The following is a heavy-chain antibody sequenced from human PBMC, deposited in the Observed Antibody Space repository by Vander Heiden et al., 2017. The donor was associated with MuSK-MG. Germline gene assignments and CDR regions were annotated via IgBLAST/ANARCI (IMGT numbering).Heavy chain of an antibody. V-gene: IGHV4-34*01. J-gene: IGHJ6*02. CDR2: INHSGST. CDR1: GGSFSGYY. CDR3: ARGIAAAGTYYYYGMDV. Sequence: QVQLQQWGAGLLKPSETLSLPCAVYGGSFSGYYWSWIRQPPGKGLEWIGEINHSGSTNYNPSLKSRVTISVDTSKNQFSLKLSSVTAADTAVYYCARGIAAAGTYYYYGMDVWGQGTTVTVSS. D-gene: IGHD6-13*01.